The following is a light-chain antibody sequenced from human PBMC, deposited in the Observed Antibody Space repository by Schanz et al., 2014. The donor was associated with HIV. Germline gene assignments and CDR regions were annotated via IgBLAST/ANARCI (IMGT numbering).Light chain of an antibody. CDR2: SNN. V-gene: IGLV1-44*01. J-gene: IGLJ2*01. Sequence: QSVLTQPPSASGTPGQRVTISCSGSFSNLGTNIVNWYQQLPGTAPKLLIQSNNQRPSGVPDRFSGSKSGTSASLAILGLQAEDEADYYCNSYTSKNTPIFGGGTKLTVL. CDR1: FSNLGTNI. CDR3: NSYTSKNTPI.